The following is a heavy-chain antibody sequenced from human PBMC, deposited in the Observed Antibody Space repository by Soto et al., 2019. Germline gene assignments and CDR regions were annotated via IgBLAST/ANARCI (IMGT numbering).Heavy chain of an antibody. Sequence: QVQLVQSGAEVKKPGASVKVSCKASGYTFTSYGISWVRQAPGQGLEWMGWISAYNGNTNYAQELQGRVTMTTDTSTSTSYMELRSLRSDDTAVYYCARDTRFFGYGVVSGDVWGQGTTVTVSS. D-gene: IGHD3-3*01. CDR3: ARDTRFFGYGVVSGDV. CDR1: GYTFTSYG. V-gene: IGHV1-18*01. CDR2: ISAYNGNT. J-gene: IGHJ6*02.